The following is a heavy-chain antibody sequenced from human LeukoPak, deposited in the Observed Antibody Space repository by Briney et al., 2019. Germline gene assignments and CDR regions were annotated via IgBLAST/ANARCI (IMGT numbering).Heavy chain of an antibody. CDR3: AGGLYYFDY. CDR1: GGSFSGYY. Sequence: SETLSLTCAVYGGSFSGYYWSWIRQPPGKGLEWIGEINHSGSTNYNPSLKSRVTMSVDTSKNQFSLKLSSVTAADTAVYYCAGGLYYFDYWGQGTLVTVSS. J-gene: IGHJ4*02. CDR2: INHSGST. V-gene: IGHV4-34*01.